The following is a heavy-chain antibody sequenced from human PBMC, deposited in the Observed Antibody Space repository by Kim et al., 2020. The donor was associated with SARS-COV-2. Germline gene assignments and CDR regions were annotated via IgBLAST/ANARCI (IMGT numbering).Heavy chain of an antibody. CDR2: ISYEGSTQ. Sequence: GGSLRLSCAASGFTFSSHVMHWVRQAPGKGLEWVALISYEGSTQKYTDSVKGRFTVSRGNSKNTLFLQMNSLRPEDTAGYYCARNLVGDTDLGPWGQGTLVTVSS. CDR1: GFTFSSHV. J-gene: IGHJ5*02. V-gene: IGHV3-30*03. CDR3: ARNLVGDTDLGP. D-gene: IGHD3-16*01.